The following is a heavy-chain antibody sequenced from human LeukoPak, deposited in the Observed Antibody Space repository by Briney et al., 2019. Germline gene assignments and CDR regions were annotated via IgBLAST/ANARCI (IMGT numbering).Heavy chain of an antibody. CDR2: IYYSGTT. CDR1: GGSISSSSYY. D-gene: IGHD7-27*01. V-gene: IGHV4-39*01. CDR3: ARALTGLHDAFDI. J-gene: IGHJ3*02. Sequence: PSETLSLTCTVSGGSISSSSYYWGWIRQPPGKGLEWIGRIYYSGTTYYNPSLKSRVTISADTSKNQFSLKLSSVTAADTAVYYCARALTGLHDAFDIWGQGTMVTVSS.